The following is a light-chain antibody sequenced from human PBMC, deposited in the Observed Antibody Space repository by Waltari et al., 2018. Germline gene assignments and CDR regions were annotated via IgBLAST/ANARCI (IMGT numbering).Light chain of an antibody. J-gene: IGLJ2*01. V-gene: IGLV2-14*01. CDR1: SSDVGGYNY. Sequence: QSALTQPASVSGSPGPSITIPCTGTSSDVGGYNYVSWYQQHPGKAPKLMIYDVSKWPSGVSNRFSGSKSGNTASLTISGLQAEDEADYYCSSYTSSSTVVFGGGTKLTVL. CDR3: SSYTSSSTVV. CDR2: DVS.